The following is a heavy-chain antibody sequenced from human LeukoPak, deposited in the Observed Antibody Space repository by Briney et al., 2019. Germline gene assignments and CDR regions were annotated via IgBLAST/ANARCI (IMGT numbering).Heavy chain of an antibody. D-gene: IGHD3-3*01. Sequence: PSETLSLTCTVSGGSISSSSYYWDWIRQPPGKGLEWIGNIYYSGSTSYNPSLKSRVTISVDTSKTQFSLTLSSVTAADTAVYYCARGRRSITIFGVVITTSPLYGMDVWGQGTTVTVSS. J-gene: IGHJ6*02. CDR3: ARGRRSITIFGVVITTSPLYGMDV. V-gene: IGHV4-39*01. CDR1: GGSISSSSYY. CDR2: IYYSGST.